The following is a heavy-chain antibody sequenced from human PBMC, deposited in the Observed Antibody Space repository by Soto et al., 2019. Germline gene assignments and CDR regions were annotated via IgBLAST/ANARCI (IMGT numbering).Heavy chain of an antibody. J-gene: IGHJ5*01. CDR2: INHSGST. CDR1: GGSFSGYY. D-gene: IGHD2-15*01. CDR3: ARGVVVAANWFDS. Sequence: SDPLSLTGAVYGGSFSGYYWSWIRQPPGKGLEWIGEINHSGSTNYNPSLKSRVTISVDTSKNQFSLKLSAVTAANTAVYYCARGVVVAANWFDSWGQGTLVTVSS. V-gene: IGHV4-34*01.